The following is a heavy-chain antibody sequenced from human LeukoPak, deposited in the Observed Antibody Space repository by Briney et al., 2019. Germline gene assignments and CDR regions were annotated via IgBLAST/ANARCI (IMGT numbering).Heavy chain of an antibody. CDR3: ARFALKTPPTD. CDR2: MTSSSSTI. CDR1: GFTFSSYS. V-gene: IGHV3-48*04. J-gene: IGHJ4*02. Sequence: GGSLRLSCAASGFTFSSYSMNWVRQAPGKGLEWVSYMTSSSSTIYYADSVKGRFTLSRDNGKNSLYLQMNSLRVEDTAVYYCARFALKTPPTDWGQGTLVTVSS.